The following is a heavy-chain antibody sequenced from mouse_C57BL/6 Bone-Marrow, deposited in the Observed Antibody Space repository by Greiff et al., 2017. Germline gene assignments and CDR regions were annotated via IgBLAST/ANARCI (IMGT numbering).Heavy chain of an antibody. CDR2: IDPETGGT. V-gene: IGHV1-15*01. Sequence: QVQLQQSGAELVRPGASVTLSCKASGYTFTDYEMHWVKQTPVHGLAWIGAIDPETGGTAYNQKFTGKAILTADKSSSTAYMELRSLTSEDSAVYYCTRWLLRGFDYWGQGTTLTVSS. CDR1: GYTFTDYE. J-gene: IGHJ2*01. D-gene: IGHD2-3*01. CDR3: TRWLLRGFDY.